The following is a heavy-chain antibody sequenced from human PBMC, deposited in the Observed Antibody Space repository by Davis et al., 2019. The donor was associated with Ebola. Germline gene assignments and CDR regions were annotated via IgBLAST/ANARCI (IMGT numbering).Heavy chain of an antibody. CDR2: ISSSGSTI. V-gene: IGHV3-48*03. J-gene: IGHJ4*02. Sequence: GESLKISCAASGFTVSSNYMNWVRQAPGKGLEWVSYISSSGSTIYYADSVKGRFTISRDNAKNSLYLQMNSLRAEDTAVYYCARDAVGANFDYWGQGTLVTVSS. CDR3: ARDAVGANFDY. D-gene: IGHD1-26*01. CDR1: GFTVSSNY.